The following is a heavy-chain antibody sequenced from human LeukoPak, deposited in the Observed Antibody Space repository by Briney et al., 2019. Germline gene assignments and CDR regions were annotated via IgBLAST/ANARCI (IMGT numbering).Heavy chain of an antibody. V-gene: IGHV3-30*04. CDR1: GFTFSSYT. Sequence: GGSLRLSCAASGFTFSSYTMHWVRQAPGKGLEWVAVISYDAMNKYYADSVKGRFTISRDNSKNTLYLQMNSLTAEDTAVYYCARDRSVAGTVDYWGQGTLVTVSS. D-gene: IGHD6-19*01. CDR2: ISYDAMNK. CDR3: ARDRSVAGTVDY. J-gene: IGHJ4*02.